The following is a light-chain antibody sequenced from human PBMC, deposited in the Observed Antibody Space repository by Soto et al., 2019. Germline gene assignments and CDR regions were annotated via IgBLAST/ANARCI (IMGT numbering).Light chain of an antibody. CDR1: SSDVGSYNL. Sequence: QSALTQPASVSGSPGQSITISCTGTSSDVGSYNLVSWYQQHPGKAPKLMIYEGSKRASGVSNRFSGSKSGNTASLTISGAQAEDEADYYCCSYAGSSTFVVFGGGTKLTVL. CDR3: CSYAGSSTFVV. V-gene: IGLV2-23*01. CDR2: EGS. J-gene: IGLJ2*01.